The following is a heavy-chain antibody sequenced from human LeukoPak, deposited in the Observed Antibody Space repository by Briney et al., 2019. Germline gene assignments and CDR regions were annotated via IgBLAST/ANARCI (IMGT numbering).Heavy chain of an antibody. J-gene: IGHJ4*02. D-gene: IGHD6-19*01. CDR1: GFTFSSYG. CDR3: AREAVAVAGTGYYFDY. Sequence: GGSLRLSCAAYGFTFSSYGMHWVRQAPGKGLEWVAVIWYDGSNKYYADSVKGRFTISRDNSKNTLYLQMNSLRAEDTAVYYCAREAVAVAGTGYYFDYWGQGTLVTVSS. CDR2: IWYDGSNK. V-gene: IGHV3-33*01.